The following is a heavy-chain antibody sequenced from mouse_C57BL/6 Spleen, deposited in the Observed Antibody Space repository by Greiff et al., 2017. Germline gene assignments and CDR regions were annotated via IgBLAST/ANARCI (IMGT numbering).Heavy chain of an antibody. J-gene: IGHJ4*01. CDR1: GFTFSSYA. CDR3: TRDLGTDYAMDY. Sequence: EVKVVESGEGLVKPGGSLKLSCAASGFTFSSYAMSWVRQTPEKRLEWVAYISSGGDYIYYADTVKGRFTISRDNARNTLYLQMSSLKSEDTAMYYCTRDLGTDYAMDYWGQGTSVTVSS. D-gene: IGHD3-3*01. CDR2: ISSGGDYI. V-gene: IGHV5-9-1*02.